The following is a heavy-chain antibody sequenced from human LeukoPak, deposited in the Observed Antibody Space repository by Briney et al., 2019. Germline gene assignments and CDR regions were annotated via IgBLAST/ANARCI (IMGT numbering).Heavy chain of an antibody. CDR1: GYTFTSYY. Sequence: ASVKVSCKASGYTFTSYYMHWVRQAPGQGLEWMGIINPSGCSTSYAQKFQGRVTMTRDTSTSTVYMELSSLRSEDTAVYYCAIQGFLEWLSLDYWGQGTLVTVSS. J-gene: IGHJ4*02. CDR3: AIQGFLEWLSLDY. D-gene: IGHD3-3*01. V-gene: IGHV1-46*01. CDR2: INPSGCST.